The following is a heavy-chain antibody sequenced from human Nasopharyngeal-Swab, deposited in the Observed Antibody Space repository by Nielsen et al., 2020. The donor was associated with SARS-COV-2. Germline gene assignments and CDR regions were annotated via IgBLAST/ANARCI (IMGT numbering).Heavy chain of an antibody. Sequence: GESLKISCAASGFTFSSYAMHWVRQAPGKGLEWVAVISYDGSNKYYADSVKGRFTISRDNSKNTLYLQMNSLRAEDTAVYYCASNLIQGFDYWGQGTLATVSS. D-gene: IGHD2-8*01. CDR2: ISYDGSNK. J-gene: IGHJ4*02. CDR3: ASNLIQGFDY. CDR1: GFTFSSYA. V-gene: IGHV3-30-3*01.